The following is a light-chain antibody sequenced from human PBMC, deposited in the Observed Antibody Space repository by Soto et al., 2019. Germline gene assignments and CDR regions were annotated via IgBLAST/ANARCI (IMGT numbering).Light chain of an antibody. CDR2: AAS. J-gene: IGKJ2*01. CDR1: QSISTY. Sequence: DIHMTQSPSSLSASVGDRVTITCRANQSISTYLNWYQQKPGKAPKLLIYAASNLQSGVAPRLIGRRSGTAFTLTTSSQQLSDFATLYCQQRYSNPPSTFGQGTKLEIK. V-gene: IGKV1-39*01. CDR3: QQRYSNPPST.